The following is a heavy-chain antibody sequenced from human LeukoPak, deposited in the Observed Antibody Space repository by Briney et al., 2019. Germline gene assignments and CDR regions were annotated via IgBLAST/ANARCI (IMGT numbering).Heavy chain of an antibody. D-gene: IGHD2-21*01. CDR2: INPNSGGT. J-gene: IGHJ6*03. CDR3: ARDPHIPYYYYYMDV. Sequence: ASVKVSCKASGYTFTSYDINWVRQATGQGLEWMGWINPNSGGTNYAQKFQGRVSMTRDTSISTAYMELSRLRSDDTAVYYCARDPHIPYYYYYMDVWGKGTTVTVSS. CDR1: GYTFTSYD. V-gene: IGHV1-2*02.